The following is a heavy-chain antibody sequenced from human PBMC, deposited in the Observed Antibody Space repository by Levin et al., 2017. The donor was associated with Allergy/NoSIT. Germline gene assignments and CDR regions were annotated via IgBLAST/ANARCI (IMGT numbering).Heavy chain of an antibody. D-gene: IGHD5-18*01. CDR3: ASSGYSYGHYYYYGMDV. CDR2: IYHSGST. V-gene: IGHV4-30-2*01. Sequence: SSETLSLTCAVSGGSISSGGYSWSWIRQPPGKGLEWIGYIYHSGSTYYNPSLKSRVTISVDRSKNQFSLKLSSVTAADTAVYYCASSGYSYGHYYYYGMDVWGQGTTVTVSS. J-gene: IGHJ6*02. CDR1: GGSISSGGYS.